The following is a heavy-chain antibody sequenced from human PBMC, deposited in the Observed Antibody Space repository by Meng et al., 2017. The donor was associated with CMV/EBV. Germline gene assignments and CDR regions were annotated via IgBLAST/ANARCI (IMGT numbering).Heavy chain of an antibody. V-gene: IGHV1-18*01. CDR2: ISVYNGNT. Sequence: ASVKVSCKASGYTFTSYGISWVRQAPGQGLEWMGWISVYNGNTNYAQKFQGRVTMTTDTPTRTAYMELRSLRSDDTAVYYCARVGPRSSSSRGYFDYWGQGTLVTVSS. J-gene: IGHJ4*02. CDR1: GYTFTSYG. CDR3: ARVGPRSSSSRGYFDY. D-gene: IGHD6-13*01.